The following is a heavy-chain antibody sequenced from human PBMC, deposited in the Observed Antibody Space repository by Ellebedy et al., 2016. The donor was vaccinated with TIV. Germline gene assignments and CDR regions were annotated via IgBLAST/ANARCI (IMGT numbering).Heavy chain of an antibody. CDR1: GYSISSGYY. D-gene: IGHD5-12*01. J-gene: IGHJ4*02. CDR3: ARVERYSGYYDGLDY. V-gene: IGHV4-38-2*02. CDR2: IYHRGST. Sequence: SETLSLTXPVSGYSISSGYYWGWIRQPPGKGLEWIGSIYHRGSTYYNPSLKSRVTISVDTSKNQFSLKLSSVTAADTAVYYCARVERYSGYYDGLDYWGQGTLVTVSS.